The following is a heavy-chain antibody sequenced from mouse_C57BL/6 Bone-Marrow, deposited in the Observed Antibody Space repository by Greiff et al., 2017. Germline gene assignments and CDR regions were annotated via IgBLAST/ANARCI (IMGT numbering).Heavy chain of an antibody. CDR2: INPGSGGT. CDR1: GYAFTNYL. V-gene: IGHV1-54*01. CDR3: AGGIYYFDY. J-gene: IGHJ2*01. Sequence: VQLVESGAELVRPGTSVKVSCKASGYAFTNYLIEWVKQRPGQGLEWIGVINPGSGGTNYNEKFKGKATLTADKSSSTAYMQLSSLTSEDSAVYFCAGGIYYFDYWGQGTTLTVSS.